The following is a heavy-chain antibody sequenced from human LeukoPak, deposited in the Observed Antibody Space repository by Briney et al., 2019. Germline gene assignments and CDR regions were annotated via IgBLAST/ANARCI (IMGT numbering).Heavy chain of an antibody. CDR1: GGSISSSSYY. J-gene: IGHJ4*02. V-gene: IGHV4-39*01. D-gene: IGHD6-13*01. Sequence: PSETLSLTCTVSGGSISSSSYYWGWIRQPPGKGLEWIGSIYYSGSTYYNPSLKSRVTISVDTSKNQFSLKLSSVTAADTAVDYCARHRSTRGSSWYVVDYWGQGTLVTVSS. CDR3: ARHRSTRGSSWYVVDY. CDR2: IYYSGST.